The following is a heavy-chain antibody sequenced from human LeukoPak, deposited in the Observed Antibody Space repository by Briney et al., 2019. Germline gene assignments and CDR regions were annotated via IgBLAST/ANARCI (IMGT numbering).Heavy chain of an antibody. CDR2: IYSRGNT. V-gene: IGHV4-59*11. J-gene: IGHJ4*02. CDR3: ARDGGSTWDFDY. D-gene: IGHD6-13*01. Sequence: SETLSLTCTVSGGSLSSHYWSWIRQPPGKGLERIGYIYSRGNTKYNPSLKSRVTISIDTSKNQFSLKLNSVTAADTAVYYCARDGGSTWDFDYWGQGTLVTVSS. CDR1: GGSLSSHY.